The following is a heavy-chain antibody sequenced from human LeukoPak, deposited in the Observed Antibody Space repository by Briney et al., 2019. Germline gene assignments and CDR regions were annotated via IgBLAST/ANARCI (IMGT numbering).Heavy chain of an antibody. CDR1: GDSISSYY. J-gene: IGHJ6*02. D-gene: IGHD6-13*01. CDR3: ARGRHVGSSWYYYYGMDV. V-gene: IGHV4-59*12. CDR2: IYYSGST. Sequence: PSETLSLTCTVSGDSISSYYWSWIRQPPGKGLEWIGYIYYSGSTNYNPSLKSRVTILVDTSKNQFSLKLSSVTAADTAVYYCARGRHVGSSWYYYYGMDVWGQGTTVTVSS.